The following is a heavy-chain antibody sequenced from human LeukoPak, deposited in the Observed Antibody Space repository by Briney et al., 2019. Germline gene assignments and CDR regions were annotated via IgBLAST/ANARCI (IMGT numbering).Heavy chain of an antibody. J-gene: IGHJ4*02. D-gene: IGHD6-13*01. CDR3: AKVKQELAVDY. CDR2: VSGSGGST. Sequence: PGGSLRLSCEASGFTFNSYAMSWVRQAPGQGLEWVSAVSGSGGSTFYAESVKGRFTITRDNSKNTLYLQMNSLRAEDTAVYYCAKVKQELAVDYWGQGTLVTVSS. V-gene: IGHV3-23*01. CDR1: GFTFNSYA.